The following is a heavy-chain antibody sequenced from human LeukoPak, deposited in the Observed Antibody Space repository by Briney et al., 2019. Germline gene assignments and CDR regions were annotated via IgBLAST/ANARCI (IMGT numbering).Heavy chain of an antibody. V-gene: IGHV1-69*13. J-gene: IGHJ5*02. D-gene: IGHD3-22*01. CDR1: GGTFSSYA. Sequence: GASVKVSCKASGGTFSSYAISWVRQAPGQGLEWMGGIIPMFGTANYAQKFQGRVTITADESTSTAYMGLSSLRSEDTAVFYCARHLSTPNYYDSSGSPYNWFDPWGQGTLVTVSS. CDR3: ARHLSTPNYYDSSGSPYNWFDP. CDR2: IIPMFGTA.